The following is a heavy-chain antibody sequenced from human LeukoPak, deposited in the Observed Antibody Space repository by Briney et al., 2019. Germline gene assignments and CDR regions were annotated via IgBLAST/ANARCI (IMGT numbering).Heavy chain of an antibody. CDR2: FDPEDGET. CDR3: ATGWIRGGYFWFDP. Sequence: GASVKVSCKVSGYTLTELSMHWVRQAPGKGLEWMGGFDPEDGETIYAQKFQGRVTMTEDTSTDTAYMELSSLRSEDTAVYYCATGWIRGGYFWFDPWGQGTLVTVSS. CDR1: GYTLTELS. J-gene: IGHJ5*02. V-gene: IGHV1-24*01. D-gene: IGHD3-10*01.